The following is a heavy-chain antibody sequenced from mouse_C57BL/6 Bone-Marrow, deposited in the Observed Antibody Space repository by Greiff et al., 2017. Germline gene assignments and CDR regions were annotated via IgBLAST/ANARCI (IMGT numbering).Heavy chain of an antibody. CDR2: INPDSSTI. J-gene: IGHJ3*01. V-gene: IGHV4-1*01. D-gene: IGHD1-1*01. CDR3: ARHNYGSLFAY. Sequence: EVQLQQSGGGLVQPGGSLKLSCAASGIDFSRYWMSWVRRAPGKGLEWIGEINPDSSTINYAPSLKDKFIISRDNAKNTLYLHMSKVRSEDTALYYCARHNYGSLFAYWGQGTLVTVSA. CDR1: GIDFSRYW.